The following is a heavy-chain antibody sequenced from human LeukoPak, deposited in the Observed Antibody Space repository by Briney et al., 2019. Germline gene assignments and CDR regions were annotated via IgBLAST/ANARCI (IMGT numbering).Heavy chain of an antibody. Sequence: GGSLRLSCAASGFTFSSYSMNWVRQAPGKGLEWVSYISSSSTIYYADSVKGRFTISRDNAKNSLYLQMNSLRAEDTAVYYCARDRNCDFDWFDPWGQGTLVTVSS. J-gene: IGHJ5*02. V-gene: IGHV3-48*01. CDR1: GFTFSSYS. CDR3: ARDRNCDFDWFDP. CDR2: ISSSSTI. D-gene: IGHD1-14*01.